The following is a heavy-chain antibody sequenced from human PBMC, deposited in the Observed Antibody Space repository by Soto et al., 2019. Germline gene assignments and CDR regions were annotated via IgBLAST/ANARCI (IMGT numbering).Heavy chain of an antibody. CDR1: GGSISSSNW. V-gene: IGHV4-4*02. CDR3: AIYGGNSVYFDY. CDR2: IYYSGST. J-gene: IGHJ4*02. Sequence: SETLSLTCAVSGGSISSSNWWSWVRQPPGKGLEWIGYIYYSGSTYYNPSLKSRVTISVDTSKNQFSLKLSSVTAADTAVYYCAIYGGNSVYFDYWGQGTLVTVSS. D-gene: IGHD4-17*01.